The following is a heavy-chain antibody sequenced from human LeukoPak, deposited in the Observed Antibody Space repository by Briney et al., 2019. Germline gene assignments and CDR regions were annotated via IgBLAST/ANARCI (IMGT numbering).Heavy chain of an antibody. J-gene: IGHJ2*01. CDR1: GLIFSPYW. CDR2: MKEDGGEK. CDR3: ARVRTEWYIDL. D-gene: IGHD2-8*02. Sequence: GGSLRLSCAASGLIFSPYWVTWVRQAPGMGLEWVANMKEDGGEKFYVDSVGGRFTISRDNAKNSVYLQMNSLRVEDTGVYYCARVRTEWYIDLWGRGTLVTVST. V-gene: IGHV3-7*01.